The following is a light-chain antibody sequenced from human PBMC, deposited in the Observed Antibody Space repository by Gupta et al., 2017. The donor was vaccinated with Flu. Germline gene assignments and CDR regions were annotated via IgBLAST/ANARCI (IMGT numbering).Light chain of an antibody. CDR3: QQGSAMPWT. CDR1: QSIRTY. CDR2: DAT. J-gene: IGKJ1*01. V-gene: IGKV1-39*01. Sequence: PSSLSASAGDRVTLTCRASQSIRTYFKWYQQKPGKAPKLLISDATSLEVGVPARFSGSGSGTYFTLTISSLEIEDFAAYYCQQGSAMPWTFGQGTKVEIK.